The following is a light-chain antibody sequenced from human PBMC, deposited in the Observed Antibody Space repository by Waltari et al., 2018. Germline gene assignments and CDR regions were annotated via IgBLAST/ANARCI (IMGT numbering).Light chain of an antibody. V-gene: IGLV1-44*01. J-gene: IGLJ1*01. CDR2: VNN. Sequence: QSVRTQPPQAYGTPGQWGTISCYETSPHIGGNTVNSYQHLPGRAPKLLIYVNNRRPSGVPDRFSGSKSGTSASLVISGLQSEDEADYYCATWDDSLSGFYVFGAGTRVTVL. CDR3: ATWDDSLSGFYV. CDR1: SPHIGGNT.